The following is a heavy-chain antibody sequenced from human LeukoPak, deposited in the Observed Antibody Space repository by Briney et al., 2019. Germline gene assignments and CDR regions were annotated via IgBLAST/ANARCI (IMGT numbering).Heavy chain of an antibody. J-gene: IGHJ6*03. V-gene: IGHV1-8*02. CDR3: ARGMRYFDWLHHYYYMDV. CDR1: GYTFTSYG. CDR2: MNPNSGNT. Sequence: GASVKVSCKASGYTFTSYGISWVRQAPGQGLEWMGWMNPNSGNTGYAQKFQGRVTMTRNTSISTAYMELSSLRSEDTAVYYCARGMRYFDWLHHYYYMDVWGKGTTVTISS. D-gene: IGHD3-9*01.